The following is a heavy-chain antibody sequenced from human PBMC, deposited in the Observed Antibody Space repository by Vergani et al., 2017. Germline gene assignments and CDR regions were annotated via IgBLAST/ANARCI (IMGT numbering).Heavy chain of an antibody. D-gene: IGHD5-12*01. CDR1: GFTFSDFS. CDR3: ARDWTSGCCPDDYGMDV. Sequence: VQLVESGGGLVKPGGSLRLSCAASGFTFSDFSMSWVRQAPGKGLEWVAFIGSSGPYINYADSVKGRFIISRDNTNNSLFLQLRSLRTEDAAVYYCARDWTSGCCPDDYGMDVWGQGATVTVSS. CDR2: IGSSGPYI. J-gene: IGHJ6*02. V-gene: IGHV3-21*06.